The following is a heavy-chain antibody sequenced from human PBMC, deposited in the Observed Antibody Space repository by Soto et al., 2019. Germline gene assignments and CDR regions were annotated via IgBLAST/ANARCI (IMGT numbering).Heavy chain of an antibody. Sequence: EVQLVESGGGLVKPGGSLRLSCAASGFTFSDYSINWVRQAPGKGLVWVSSIGSSITSSYYADSVEGRFTISRDNARNTLCLQMNSLRVEDAGVYYCVRGPRKDYGDYVLYYYYGMDVWGQGTTVTVSS. CDR3: VRGPRKDYGDYVLYYYYGMDV. D-gene: IGHD4-17*01. CDR2: IGSSITSS. J-gene: IGHJ6*02. CDR1: GFTFSDYS. V-gene: IGHV3-21*01.